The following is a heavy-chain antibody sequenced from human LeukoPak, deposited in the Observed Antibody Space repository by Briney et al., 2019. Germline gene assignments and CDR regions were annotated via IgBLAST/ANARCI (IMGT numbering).Heavy chain of an antibody. CDR3: ARGHYDFNA. V-gene: IGHV4-59*08. J-gene: IGHJ5*02. CDR2: MFSSGGDT. Sequence: SETLSLTCTVSGGSIINTYWSWIRHASGKGLEWIAYMFSSGGDTNYNPFLKSRVTMSIDTSNNQFSLTLTSVTAADTAVYFCARGHYDFNAWGQGILVTVSS. CDR1: GGSIINTY. D-gene: IGHD3-3*01.